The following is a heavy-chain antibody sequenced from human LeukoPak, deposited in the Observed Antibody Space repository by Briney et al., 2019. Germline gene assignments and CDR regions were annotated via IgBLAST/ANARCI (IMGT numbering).Heavy chain of an antibody. Sequence: GGSLRLSCAASGFSFISYGMHWVRQAPGKGLEWVGVISDDGRRKDYADSVKGRFTISRDNSKDTLCLQMNSLRAEDTAVYYCAKRPSDYGDYVSYFVYWGQGTLVTVSS. CDR2: ISDDGRRK. V-gene: IGHV3-30*18. J-gene: IGHJ4*02. CDR1: GFSFISYG. CDR3: AKRPSDYGDYVSYFVY. D-gene: IGHD4-17*01.